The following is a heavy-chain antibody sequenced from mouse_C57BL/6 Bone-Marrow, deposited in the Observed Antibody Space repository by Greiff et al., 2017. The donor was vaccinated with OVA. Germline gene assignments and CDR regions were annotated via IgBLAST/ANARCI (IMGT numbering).Heavy chain of an antibody. CDR2: INPYNGGT. J-gene: IGHJ2*01. V-gene: IGHV1-19*01. CDR3: AHYYGSSFDY. D-gene: IGHD1-1*01. Sequence: VHVKQSGPVLVKPGASVKMSCKASGYTFTDYYMNWVKQSHGKSLEWIGFINPYNGGTSYNQKFKGKATLTVDKSSSTAYMELNSLTSEDTAVYDCAHYYGSSFDYWGQGTTLSVAS. CDR1: GYTFTDYY.